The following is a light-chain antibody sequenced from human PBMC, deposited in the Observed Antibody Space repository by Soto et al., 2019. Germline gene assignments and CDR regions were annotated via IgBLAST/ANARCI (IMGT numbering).Light chain of an antibody. J-gene: IGKJ1*01. V-gene: IGKV1-39*01. CDR2: AAS. CDR3: QQSDSMPLT. CDR1: QSISGY. Sequence: DIQMTQSPSSLSASVGDRVTITCRASQSISGYLNWYQKKSGQAPRLLMYAASSLQSGVPSRFSGSGSGTDLTLTISSLQPEDSATYYCQQSDSMPLTFGQGTKVEIK.